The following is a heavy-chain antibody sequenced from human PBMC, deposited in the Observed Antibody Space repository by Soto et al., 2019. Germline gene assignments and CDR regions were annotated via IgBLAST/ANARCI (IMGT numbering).Heavy chain of an antibody. CDR3: ARRRGGYTWKSQIFDI. D-gene: IGHD5-12*01. CDR1: GYTFTNYY. Sequence: VKGSCKASGYTFTNYYMHWVRQAPGQGLEWMGVIHYSGATPTYAQKFQGRFTISRDNAKNSVYLQMDSLRVEDAAVYYCARRRGGYTWKSQIFDIWGQGVLVTVSS. CDR2: IHYSGATP. V-gene: IGHV1-46*01. J-gene: IGHJ4*02.